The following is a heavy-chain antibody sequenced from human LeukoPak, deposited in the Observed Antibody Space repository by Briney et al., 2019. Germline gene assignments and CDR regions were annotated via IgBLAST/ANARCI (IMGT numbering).Heavy chain of an antibody. D-gene: IGHD3-10*01. CDR2: IWYDGSNK. CDR3: ARDPMYGSGSYYFFDY. V-gene: IGHV3-33*08. J-gene: IGHJ4*02. Sequence: PGGSLRLSCAASGFTFSSYGMHWVRQAPGKGLEWVAVIWYDGSNKYYADSVKGRFTISRDNSKNTLYLQMNSLRAEDTAVYYCARDPMYGSGSYYFFDYWGQGTLVTVSS. CDR1: GFTFSSYG.